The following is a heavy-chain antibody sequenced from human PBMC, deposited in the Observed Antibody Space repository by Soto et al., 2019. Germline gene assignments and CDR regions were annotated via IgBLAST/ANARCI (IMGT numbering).Heavy chain of an antibody. CDR2: IYRTGST. V-gene: IGHV4-4*02. CDR1: GGSFTSNNW. Sequence: QVQLQESGPGLVKPSGTLSLTCAVSGGSFTSNNWWTWVRQPPGQRLEWIGEIYRTGSTNYNPSLKSRVTISLDKSETQFSRKVTSLTAADTAVYYCASRDPGTSVDYWGQGTLVTVSS. D-gene: IGHD1-7*01. J-gene: IGHJ4*02. CDR3: ASRDPGTSVDY.